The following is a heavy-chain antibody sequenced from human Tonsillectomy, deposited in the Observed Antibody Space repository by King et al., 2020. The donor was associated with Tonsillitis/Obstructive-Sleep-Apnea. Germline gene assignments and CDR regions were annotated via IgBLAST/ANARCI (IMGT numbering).Heavy chain of an antibody. Sequence: VQLVESGSELKKPGASVKVSCTASGYTFNSFPMNWVRQAPVQGLEWMGCISTNTRNPTYVQCLTGRFVFSLDTSVNTAYLQINSLKAEDTAGYYCARGKGILGVVNDAFDIWGQGTRVTVSS. V-gene: IGHV7-4-1*02. J-gene: IGHJ3*02. CDR2: ISTNTRNP. CDR1: GYTFNSFP. D-gene: IGHD3-3*01. CDR3: ARGKGILGVVNDAFDI.